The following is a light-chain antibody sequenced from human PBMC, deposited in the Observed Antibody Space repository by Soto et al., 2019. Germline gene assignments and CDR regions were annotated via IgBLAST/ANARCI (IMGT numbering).Light chain of an antibody. CDR3: HQRKSWPRT. Sequence: EIVLTQSPGTLSLSPGERATLSCRASQYINTRLAWYQHRPGQAPRLLIYQTSIRAAGIPARFSASGTGTDFTLTISDVQPEDFAVYYCHQRKSWPRTFGQGTKVDIK. J-gene: IGKJ1*01. CDR1: QYINTR. V-gene: IGKV3-11*01. CDR2: QTS.